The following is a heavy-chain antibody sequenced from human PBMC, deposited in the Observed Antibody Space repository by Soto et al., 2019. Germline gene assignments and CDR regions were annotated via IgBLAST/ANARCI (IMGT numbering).Heavy chain of an antibody. CDR3: AKNTLYQEQWLRSSSYWYFDL. Sequence: GGSLRLSCAASGFTFSSYAMSWVRQAPGKGLEWVSAISGSGGSTYYADSVKGRFTISRDNSKNTLYLQMNSLRAEDTAVYYCAKNTLYQEQWLRSSSYWYFDLWGRGTLVTVSS. J-gene: IGHJ2*01. V-gene: IGHV3-23*01. CDR2: ISGSGGST. D-gene: IGHD6-19*01. CDR1: GFTFSSYA.